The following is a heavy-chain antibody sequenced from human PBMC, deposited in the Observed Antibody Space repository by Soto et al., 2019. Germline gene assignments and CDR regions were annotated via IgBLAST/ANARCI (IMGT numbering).Heavy chain of an antibody. Sequence: SETLYLTCAVYGGSFSGYYWNWIRQPPGKGLEWIGKINHRGTTNYNPSLKSRVTISLDTSKIQFSLKLSSVTAADTAVYYCVREGGDNWFDPWGQGTLVTVSS. D-gene: IGHD3-16*01. CDR3: VREGGDNWFDP. CDR1: GGSFSGYY. V-gene: IGHV4-34*01. J-gene: IGHJ5*02. CDR2: INHRGTT.